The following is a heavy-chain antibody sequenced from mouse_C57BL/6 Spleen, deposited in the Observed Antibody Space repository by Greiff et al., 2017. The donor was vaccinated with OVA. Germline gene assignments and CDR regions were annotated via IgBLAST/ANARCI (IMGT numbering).Heavy chain of an antibody. Sequence: QVQLQQSGAELVKPGASVKMSCKASGYTFTSYWITWVKQRPGQGLAWIGDIYPGSGSTNYNEKFKSKATLTIDTSSSTAYMQLSSLTSEDSAVYYCARSGIYYYGSSYGYFDVWGTGTTVTVSS. CDR3: ARSGIYYYGSSYGYFDV. J-gene: IGHJ1*03. CDR2: IYPGSGST. D-gene: IGHD1-1*01. CDR1: GYTFTSYW. V-gene: IGHV1-55*01.